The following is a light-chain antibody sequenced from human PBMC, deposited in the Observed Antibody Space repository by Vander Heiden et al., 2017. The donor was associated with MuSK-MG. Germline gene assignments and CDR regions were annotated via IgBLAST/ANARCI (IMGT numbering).Light chain of an antibody. J-gene: IGLJ2*01. CDR2: DVT. V-gene: IGLV2-14*03. CDR3: CSYSSSRQVV. Sequence: QSALTQPASVSGSPGQSIPISCPGTFSDVGSYDHVSWYQQHPGMAPKLLFYDVTNRPSGVSIRFSGSKSGNTASLTTSGRKAGDEADYYCCSYSSSRQVVFGGGTNLTVL. CDR1: FSDVGSYDH.